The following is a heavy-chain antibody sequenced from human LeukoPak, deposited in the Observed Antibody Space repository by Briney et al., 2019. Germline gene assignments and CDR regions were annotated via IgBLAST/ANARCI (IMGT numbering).Heavy chain of an antibody. Sequence: GASVKVSCKVSGYTLTESSMHWVRQAPGKGLEWMGGFDPEDGETIYAQKFQGRVTMTEDTSTDTAYMELSSLRSEDTAVYYCARAEGTCSSSRRAPGYWGQGTLVTVSS. CDR1: GYTLTESS. CDR2: FDPEDGET. D-gene: IGHD6-6*01. CDR3: ARAEGTCSSSRRAPGY. V-gene: IGHV1-24*01. J-gene: IGHJ4*02.